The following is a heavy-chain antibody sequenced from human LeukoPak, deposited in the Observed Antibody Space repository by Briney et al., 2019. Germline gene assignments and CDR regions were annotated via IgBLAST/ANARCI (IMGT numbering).Heavy chain of an antibody. CDR2: ISSSGSSI. V-gene: IGHV3-11*04. CDR1: GFIFSDYY. J-gene: IGHJ4*02. CDR3: VRDIGYDILTGYSKGFDY. Sequence: SGGSLRLSCAASGFIFSDYYMSWIRQAPGKGLEWVSYISSSGSSIYYADSMKGRFTISRDNAKNSLYLQMNSLRAEDTAVYYCVRDIGYDILTGYSKGFDYWGQGTLVTVSS. D-gene: IGHD3-9*01.